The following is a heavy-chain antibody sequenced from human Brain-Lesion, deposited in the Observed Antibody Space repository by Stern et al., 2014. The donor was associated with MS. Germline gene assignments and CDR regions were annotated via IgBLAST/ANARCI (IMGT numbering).Heavy chain of an antibody. CDR1: GYRFTSNW. D-gene: IGHD6-6*01. CDR3: ARRGDSSSSGFDY. Sequence: EVQLVESGAEVKKPGESLKISCKGSGYRFTSNWIGWVRQMPGKGLEGMGIIWPGDSEPRYSPSFQGQVTISADKSISTAYLQWSSLQASDTAMYYCARRGDSSSSGFDYWGQGTLVIVSS. CDR2: IWPGDSEP. J-gene: IGHJ4*02. V-gene: IGHV5-51*01.